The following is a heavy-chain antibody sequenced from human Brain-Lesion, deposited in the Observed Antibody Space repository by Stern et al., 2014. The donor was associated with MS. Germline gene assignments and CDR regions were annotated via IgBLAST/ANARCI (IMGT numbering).Heavy chain of an antibody. Sequence: VQLVQSGAEVKKPGASVKVSCKTSGYIFTGYYIHWVRQAPGQGLEWMAWINTNTGGPKDAQKFQGRVTMSRDTSISTAYVELSSLTSDDTAVYYCARDQRGITIFGVVTDYYYLGMDVWGQGTTVTVSS. CDR2: INTNTGGP. V-gene: IGHV1-2*02. CDR3: ARDQRGITIFGVVTDYYYLGMDV. J-gene: IGHJ6*02. D-gene: IGHD3-3*01. CDR1: GYIFTGYY.